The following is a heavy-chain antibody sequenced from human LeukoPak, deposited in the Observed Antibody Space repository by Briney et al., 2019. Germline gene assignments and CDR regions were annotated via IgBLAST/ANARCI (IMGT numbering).Heavy chain of an antibody. CDR2: IYYSGST. D-gene: IGHD4-17*01. Sequence: SETLSLTCTVSGGSISSTTDYWGCIRQPPGKGLEWIGSIYYSGSTYYNPSLKSRVTMSVDTSKNQFCLSLSSVTAADTAVYYCARLYGDYYFDYWGQGTLVTVSS. V-gene: IGHV4-39*01. CDR1: GGSISSTTDY. CDR3: ARLYGDYYFDY. J-gene: IGHJ4*02.